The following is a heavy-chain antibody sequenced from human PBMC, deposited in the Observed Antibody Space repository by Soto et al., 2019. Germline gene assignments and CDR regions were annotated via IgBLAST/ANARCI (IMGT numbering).Heavy chain of an antibody. V-gene: IGHV4-59*01. CDR2: IYYSGST. CDR3: ARDLLDSGPTYYYYYGMDV. J-gene: IGHJ6*02. D-gene: IGHD1-26*01. CDR1: GGPISSYY. Sequence: PSGTLFLTCTVAGGPISSYYWSWSPQPPGEGLEWIGYIYYSGSTNYNPSLTSRVTISVDTSKNQFSLKLSSVTAADTAVYYCARDLLDSGPTYYYYYGMDVWGQGTTVTVSS.